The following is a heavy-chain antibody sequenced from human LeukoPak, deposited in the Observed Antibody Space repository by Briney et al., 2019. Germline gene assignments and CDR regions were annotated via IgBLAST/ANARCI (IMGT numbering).Heavy chain of an antibody. CDR2: ISGSGGST. D-gene: IGHD2-15*01. CDR3: AKGAVESLDYYFYMEV. Sequence: AGGSLRLSCAASGFTFSSYAMSWVRQAPGKGLEWVSAISGSGGSTYYADSVKGRFTISRDNSKNTLLLEMSSLGVEDTALYYCAKGAVESLDYYFYMEVWGTGTTVTVSS. CDR1: GFTFSSYA. V-gene: IGHV3-23*01. J-gene: IGHJ6*03.